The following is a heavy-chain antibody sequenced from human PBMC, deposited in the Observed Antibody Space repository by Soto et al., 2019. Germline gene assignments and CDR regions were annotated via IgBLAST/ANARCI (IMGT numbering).Heavy chain of an antibody. J-gene: IGHJ6*02. CDR2: ISWDGGST. Sequence: PGGSLGLACEASGLTFRNYAMSWVRQAPGKGLEWVSLISWDGGSTYYADSVKGRFTISRDNSKNSLYLQMNSLRTEDTALYYCAKDYGPTVTTAAYYYGMDVWGQGTTVTVSS. D-gene: IGHD4-17*01. CDR1: GLTFRNYA. CDR3: AKDYGPTVTTAAYYYGMDV. V-gene: IGHV3-43*01.